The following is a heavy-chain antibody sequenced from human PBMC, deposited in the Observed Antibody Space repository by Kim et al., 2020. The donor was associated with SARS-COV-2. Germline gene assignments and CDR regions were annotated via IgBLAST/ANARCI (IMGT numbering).Heavy chain of an antibody. CDR3: ARVGGENYYGSGSYTYYYYYGMDV. V-gene: IGHV4-4*02. D-gene: IGHD3-10*01. Sequence: SETLSLTCAVSGGSISSSNWWSWVRQPPGKGLEWIGEIYHSGSTNYNQSLKSRVTISVDKSKNQFSLKLSSVTAADTAVYYCARVGGENYYGSGSYTYYYYYGMDVWGQGTTVTVSS. CDR1: GGSISSSNW. J-gene: IGHJ6*02. CDR2: IYHSGST.